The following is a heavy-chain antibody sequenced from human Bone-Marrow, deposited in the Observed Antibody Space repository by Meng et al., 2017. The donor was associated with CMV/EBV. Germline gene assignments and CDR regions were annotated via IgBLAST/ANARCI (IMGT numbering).Heavy chain of an antibody. V-gene: IGHV4-59*01. Sequence: SQTLSLTCTVSGASIRGYYWSWIRQPPGKGLAWIGYIVDSGNTNYIPSLKSRLTISVDTSKNQFSLKLSSVTAADTAVYYCARVPRNYPGSFDYWGQGNLVNVAS. CDR2: IVDSGNT. J-gene: IGHJ4*02. CDR3: ARVPRNYPGSFDY. CDR1: GASIRGYY. D-gene: IGHD3-10*01.